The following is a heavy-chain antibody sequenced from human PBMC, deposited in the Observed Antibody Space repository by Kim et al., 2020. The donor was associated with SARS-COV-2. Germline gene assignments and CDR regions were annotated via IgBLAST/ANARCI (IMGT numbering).Heavy chain of an antibody. Sequence: YAQKFQGRVTITQDTSITTAYMEVTSLTSDDTAVYYCAREVSGGWNRRFDTWGQGTLVTVSS. D-gene: IGHD2-15*01. J-gene: IGHJ5*02. V-gene: IGHV1-2*02. CDR3: AREVSGGWNRRFDT.